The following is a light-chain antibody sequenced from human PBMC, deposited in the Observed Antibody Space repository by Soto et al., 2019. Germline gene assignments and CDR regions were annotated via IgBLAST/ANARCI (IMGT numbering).Light chain of an antibody. CDR3: SSHTRTRNLV. CDR2: EVS. Sequence: QSVLTQPASVSGSPGQSITISCTGTSSDVGAYDYVSWYQHHPGKAPKLIIYEVSYRPSDISTRFSGSKSGNTASLTISGLQADDEADYYCSSHTRTRNLVFGGGTQLTVL. V-gene: IGLV2-14*01. J-gene: IGLJ2*01. CDR1: SSDVGAYDY.